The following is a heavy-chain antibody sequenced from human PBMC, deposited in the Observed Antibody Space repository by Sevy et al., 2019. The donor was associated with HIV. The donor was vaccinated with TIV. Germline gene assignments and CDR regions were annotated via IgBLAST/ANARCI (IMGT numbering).Heavy chain of an antibody. Sequence: GGSLRLSCAASGFTFSKYWMGWVRQAPDKGLEWVANVKQDAGQKHYVDSVKGRFTISRDSAKNSQYLQMNSLRAEDTAVCFCARDDGNYYFHYWGQGTLVTVSS. CDR3: ARDDGNYYFHY. CDR2: VKQDAGQK. V-gene: IGHV3-7*01. J-gene: IGHJ4*02. CDR1: GFTFSKYW. D-gene: IGHD1-7*01.